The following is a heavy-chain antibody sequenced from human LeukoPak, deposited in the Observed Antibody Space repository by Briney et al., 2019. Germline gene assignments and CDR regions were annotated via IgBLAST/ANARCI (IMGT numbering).Heavy chain of an antibody. J-gene: IGHJ4*02. Sequence: PSETLSLTCTVSGGSISSSSYYWGWIRQPPGKGLEWIGSIYYSGSTYYNPSLKSRVTISVDTSKNQFSLKLSSVTAADTAVYYCAYTKSGNSYGYIDYWGQGTLVTVSS. V-gene: IGHV4-39*07. CDR1: GGSISSSSYY. CDR2: IYYSGST. D-gene: IGHD5-18*01. CDR3: AYTKSGNSYGYIDY.